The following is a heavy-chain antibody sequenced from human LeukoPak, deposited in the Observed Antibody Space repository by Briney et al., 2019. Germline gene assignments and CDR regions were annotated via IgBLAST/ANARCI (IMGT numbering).Heavy chain of an antibody. CDR2: IYYSGST. Sequence: SETLSLTCTVSGGSISSSTYYWGWIRQPPGKGLEWIGSIYYSGSTYYNPSLKSRVTVSVDTSKSQFSLKLSSVTAADTAVYYCARGPDDAFDIWGQGTTVTVSS. CDR3: ARGPDDAFDI. V-gene: IGHV4-39*07. J-gene: IGHJ3*02. CDR1: GGSISSSTYY.